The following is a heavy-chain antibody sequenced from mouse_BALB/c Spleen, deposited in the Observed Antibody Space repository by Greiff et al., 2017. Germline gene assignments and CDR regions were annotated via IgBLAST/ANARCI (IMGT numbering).Heavy chain of an antibody. CDR1: GFTFSSYT. CDR2: ISNGGGST. CDR3: ARHFPDYYGYWYFDV. D-gene: IGHD1-1*01. Sequence: EVQGVESGGGLVQPGGSLKLSCAASGFTFSSYTMSWVRQTPEKRLEWVAYISNGGGSTYYPDTVKGRFTISRDNAKNTLYLQMSSLKSEDTAMYYCARHFPDYYGYWYFDVWGAGTTVTVSS. J-gene: IGHJ1*01. V-gene: IGHV5-12-2*01.